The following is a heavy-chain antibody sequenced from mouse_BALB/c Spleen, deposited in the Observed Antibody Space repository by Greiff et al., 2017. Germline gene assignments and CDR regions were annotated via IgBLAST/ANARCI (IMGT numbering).Heavy chain of an antibody. Sequence: EVNLVESGGGLVQPGGSLKPSCAASGFTFSSYGMSWVRQTPDKRLELVATINSNGGSTYYPDSVKGRFTISRDNAKNTLYLQMSSLKSEDTAMYYCARDGVYYGKNYAMDYWGQGTSVTVSS. D-gene: IGHD2-1*01. CDR3: ARDGVYYGKNYAMDY. J-gene: IGHJ4*01. CDR2: INSNGGST. V-gene: IGHV5-6-3*01. CDR1: GFTFSSYG.